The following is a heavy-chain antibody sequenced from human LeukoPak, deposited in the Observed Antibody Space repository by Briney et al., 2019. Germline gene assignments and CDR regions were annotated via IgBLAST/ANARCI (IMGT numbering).Heavy chain of an antibody. CDR3: ARADGLAAADY. CDR1: GFTFSSYS. V-gene: IGHV3-21*01. Sequence: PGGSLRLSCAASGFTFSSYSMNWVRQAPGKGLEWVSSIGGSSSYIYYADSVKGRFTISRDNAKNSLYLQMNSLRAEDTAVYYCARADGLAAADYWGQGTLVTVSS. J-gene: IGHJ4*02. CDR2: IGGSSSYI. D-gene: IGHD6-13*01.